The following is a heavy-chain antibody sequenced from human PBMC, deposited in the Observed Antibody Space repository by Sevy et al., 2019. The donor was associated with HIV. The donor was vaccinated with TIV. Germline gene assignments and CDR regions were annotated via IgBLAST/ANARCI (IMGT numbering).Heavy chain of an antibody. CDR2: IYTSGST. V-gene: IGHV4-4*07. CDR1: GGSISSYY. J-gene: IGHJ5*02. Sequence: SETLSLTCTVSGGSISSYYWSWIRQPAGKGLEWIGRIYTSGSTNYNPSLKSRVTMSVDTSKNQFSLKLSSVTAADTAVYYCAGDPTTVTSYWFDPWGQGTLVTVSS. CDR3: AGDPTTVTSYWFDP. D-gene: IGHD4-17*01.